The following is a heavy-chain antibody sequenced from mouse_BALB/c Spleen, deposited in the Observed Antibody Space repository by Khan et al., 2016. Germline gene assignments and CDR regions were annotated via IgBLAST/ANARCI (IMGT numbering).Heavy chain of an antibody. V-gene: IGHV1-7*01. Sequence: QVQLKQSGAELAKPGASVKMSCKASGYTFTSYWMHWVKQRPGQGLEWIGYINPSTGYTEYNQKFKDKATLTADKSSSTAYMQLSSLTSEDSAVYHSAKIQYSGRYCTMDYWGQGTSVTVSS. CDR2: INPSTGYT. CDR3: AKIQYSGRYCTMDY. CDR1: GYTFTSYW. J-gene: IGHJ4*01.